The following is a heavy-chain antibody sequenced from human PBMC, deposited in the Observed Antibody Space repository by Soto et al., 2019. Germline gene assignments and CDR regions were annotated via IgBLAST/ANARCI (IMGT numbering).Heavy chain of an antibody. Sequence: GDALKSPVKGFGESVNTYWRGWVRQVPGKGLEWMGNSCSSDSNAGYSPSFQGQVTISVDKSISTTYLQWSSLKASDTALYYCAAWRSSHCFDYWGQRTLVPVSS. D-gene: IGHD6-13*01. CDR1: GESVNTYW. CDR3: AAWRSSHCFDY. J-gene: IGHJ4*02. CDR2: SCSSDSNA. V-gene: IGHV5-51*01.